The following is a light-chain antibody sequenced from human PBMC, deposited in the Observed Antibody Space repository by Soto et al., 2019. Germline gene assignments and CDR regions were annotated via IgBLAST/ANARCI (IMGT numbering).Light chain of an antibody. V-gene: IGKV1-5*03. CDR2: KAS. CDR3: QHYNHYSPL. CDR1: QSVDTW. Sequence: DIQMTQSPSTLSASIGDRVTITCRASQSVDTWLAWYHQKPGKAPKLLIYKASILQTGVPSRFSGSRSRTEFTLTISSLQPDDFPTYYYQHYNHYSPLFGQETKVQIK. J-gene: IGKJ1*01.